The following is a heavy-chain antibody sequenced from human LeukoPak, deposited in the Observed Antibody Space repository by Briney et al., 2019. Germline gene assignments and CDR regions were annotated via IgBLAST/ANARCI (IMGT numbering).Heavy chain of an antibody. V-gene: IGHV1-18*01. CDR2: ISAYNGNT. CDR3: AREPAEGGSSWYNWFDP. D-gene: IGHD6-13*01. J-gene: IGHJ5*02. Sequence: ASVKVSCKASGYTFTSYGISWVRQAPGQGLEWMGWISAYNGNTNYAQKLQGRVTMTTDTSTSTAYMELRGLRSDDTAVYYCAREPAEGGSSWYNWFDPWGQGTLVTVSS. CDR1: GYTFTSYG.